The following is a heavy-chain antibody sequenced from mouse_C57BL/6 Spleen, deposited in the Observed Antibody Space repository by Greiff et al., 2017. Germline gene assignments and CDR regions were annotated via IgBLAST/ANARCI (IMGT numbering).Heavy chain of an antibody. CDR1: GYTFTSYW. D-gene: IGHD1-1*01. J-gene: IGHJ2*01. V-gene: IGHV1-69*01. Sequence: VQLQQPGAELVMPGASVKLSCKASGYTFTSYWMHWVKQRPGQGLEWIGEIDPSDSYTNYNQKFKGKSTLTVDKSSSTAYMQLSSLTSEDSAVYYCARGGFGSSYRFDYWGQGTTLTVSS. CDR2: IDPSDSYT. CDR3: ARGGFGSSYRFDY.